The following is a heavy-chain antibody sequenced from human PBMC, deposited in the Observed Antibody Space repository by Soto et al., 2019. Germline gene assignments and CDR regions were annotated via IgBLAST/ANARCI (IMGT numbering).Heavy chain of an antibody. CDR2: IYFRGST. CDR1: GGSISSYY. J-gene: IGHJ4*02. CDR3: ARHRYSYGVYYFDY. D-gene: IGHD5-18*01. Sequence: SETLSLTCTVSGGSISSYYWSWIRQPPGKGLEWIGYIYFRGSTNYNPSLTSRVTISVDTSKNQFSLKLSSVTAADTAVYYCARHRYSYGVYYFDYWGQGTLVTVSS. V-gene: IGHV4-59*08.